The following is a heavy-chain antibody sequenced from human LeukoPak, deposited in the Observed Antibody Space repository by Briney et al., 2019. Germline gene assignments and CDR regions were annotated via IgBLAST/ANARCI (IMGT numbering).Heavy chain of an antibody. CDR3: AKWTEDDYGDYGDGGYYFDY. Sequence: GGSLRVSCAASGFTFSSYAMSWVRQAPGKGLEWVSAISGSGGSTYYADSVKGRFTISRDNSKNTLYLQINSLRAEDTAVYYCAKWTEDDYGDYGDGGYYFDYWGQGTLVTVSS. CDR1: GFTFSSYA. CDR2: ISGSGGST. V-gene: IGHV3-23*01. J-gene: IGHJ4*02. D-gene: IGHD4-17*01.